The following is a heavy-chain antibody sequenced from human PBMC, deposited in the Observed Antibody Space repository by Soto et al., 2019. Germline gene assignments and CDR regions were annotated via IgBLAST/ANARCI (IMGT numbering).Heavy chain of an antibody. CDR2: IYYRGTT. CDR1: GGSISTGVWY. J-gene: IGHJ5*01. Sequence: QVQLQESGPGLVKPSQTLSLTCSVSGGSISTGVWYWSWVREHPGKGLEWIGDIYYRGTTSYNPYLGSRVNSSRDTSKNQVSLKVNSVTAADTAVYYCARVSAGGTRWFDSWGQGIRVTVSS. D-gene: IGHD6-13*01. V-gene: IGHV4-31*03. CDR3: ARVSAGGTRWFDS.